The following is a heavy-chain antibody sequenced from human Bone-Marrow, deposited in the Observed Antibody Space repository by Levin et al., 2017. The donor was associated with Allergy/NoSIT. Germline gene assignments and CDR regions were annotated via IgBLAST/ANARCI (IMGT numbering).Heavy chain of an antibody. CDR2: IYYTGST. J-gene: IGHJ4*02. CDR1: GDSISSNKW. Sequence: SETLSLTCAVSGDSISSNKWWGWVRQPPGKRLEWIGYIYYTGSTYYNPSLKSRVTMSLDTSKNQFSLKLSSVTAGDTAVYYCATADYSSSSFPDYWGQGTLVTVSS. V-gene: IGHV4-28*01. CDR3: ATADYSSSSFPDY. D-gene: IGHD6-6*01.